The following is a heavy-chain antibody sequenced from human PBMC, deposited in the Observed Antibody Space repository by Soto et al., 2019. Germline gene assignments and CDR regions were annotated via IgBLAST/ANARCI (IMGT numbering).Heavy chain of an antibody. Sequence: GGSLRLSFVASGFTFSTYDMNWVRQAPGKGLEWVSSINRASIYIYYADSVRGRFTISRDNAKNSLYLQMDSLRVEDTAVYYCARRTVTTYHYFDYWGQGTLVTVSS. J-gene: IGHJ4*02. CDR1: GFTFSTYD. CDR3: ARRTVTTYHYFDY. CDR2: INRASIYI. V-gene: IGHV3-21*01. D-gene: IGHD4-17*01.